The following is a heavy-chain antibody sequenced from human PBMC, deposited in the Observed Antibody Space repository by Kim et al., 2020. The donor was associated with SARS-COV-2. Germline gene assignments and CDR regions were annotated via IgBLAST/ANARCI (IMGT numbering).Heavy chain of an antibody. V-gene: IGHV4-59*08. CDR2: IYSSGST. CDR1: GGSMTSYF. D-gene: IGHD1-1*01. J-gene: IGHJ3*02. Sequence: SETLSLTCSVSGGSMTSYFWSWIRHPPGNTLEWIGYIYSSGSTNYNPSLKSRVIISVDTSKNQFSLNLSSVTAADTAVYYCARRYNWKRGLGHAFDIWG. CDR3: ARRYNWKRGLGHAFDI.